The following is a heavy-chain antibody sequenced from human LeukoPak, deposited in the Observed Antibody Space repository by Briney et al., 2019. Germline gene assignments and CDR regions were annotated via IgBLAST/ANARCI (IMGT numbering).Heavy chain of an antibody. CDR1: GGSFSGYY. Sequence: SETLSLTCAVYGGSFSGYYWSWIRQPPGKGLEWIGEINHSGSTNYNPSLKSRVTISVDTSKSQFSLKLSSVTAADTAVYYCASRGYTYYGMDVWGQGTTVTVSS. CDR3: ASRGYTYYGMDV. J-gene: IGHJ6*02. CDR2: INHSGST. V-gene: IGHV4-34*01. D-gene: IGHD6-25*01.